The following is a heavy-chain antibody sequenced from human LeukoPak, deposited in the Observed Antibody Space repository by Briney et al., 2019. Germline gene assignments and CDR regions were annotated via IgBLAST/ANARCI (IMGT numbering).Heavy chain of an antibody. D-gene: IGHD5-24*01. Sequence: SGGSLRLSCAVSGLTFSSYNMNWVRQAPGKGLEWVSSFGTRSSSIYYADSVKGRFTISRDNARNSLYLQMNSLKAEDTAVYYCARERDEGFDYWGQGTLVTVSS. J-gene: IGHJ4*02. CDR1: GLTFSSYN. CDR2: FGTRSSSI. CDR3: ARERDEGFDY. V-gene: IGHV3-21*01.